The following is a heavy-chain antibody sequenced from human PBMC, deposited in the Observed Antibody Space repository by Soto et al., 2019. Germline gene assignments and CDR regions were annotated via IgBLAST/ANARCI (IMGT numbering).Heavy chain of an antibody. V-gene: IGHV4-34*01. D-gene: IGHD6-13*01. J-gene: IGHJ4*02. Sequence: SETLSLTCAVYGGSFSGYYWSWIRQPPGKGLEWIGEINHSGSTNYNPSLKSRVTISVDTSKNQFSLKLSSVTAADTAVYYCARGRPLSSIAAAGKRLDYWGQGTLVTVSS. CDR2: INHSGST. CDR1: GGSFSGYY. CDR3: ARGRPLSSIAAAGKRLDY.